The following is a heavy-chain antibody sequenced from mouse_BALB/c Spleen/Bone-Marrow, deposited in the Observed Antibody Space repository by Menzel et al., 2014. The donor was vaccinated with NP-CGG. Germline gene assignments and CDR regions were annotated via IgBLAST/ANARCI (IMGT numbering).Heavy chain of an antibody. D-gene: IGHD2-13*01. J-gene: IGHJ2*01. V-gene: IGHV1-7*01. CDR1: GYTFTSYW. CDR2: INPSTGYT. Sequence: VKLMESRAELAKPGASVKMSCKASGYTFTSYWMHWVKQRPGQGLEWIGYINPSTGYTEYNQKFKDKATLTADKSSSTAYMQLSSLTSEDSAVYCCARRAVRYFDYWGQGTTLTVSS. CDR3: ARRAVRYFDY.